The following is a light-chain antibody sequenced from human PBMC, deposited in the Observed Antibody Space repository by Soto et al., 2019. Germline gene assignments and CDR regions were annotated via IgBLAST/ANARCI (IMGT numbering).Light chain of an antibody. J-gene: IGKJ5*01. V-gene: IGKV3-20*01. CDR3: QQYGSLIT. CDR1: QSLSSCY. CDR2: GSF. Sequence: EIVLTQSPATLSLSPGHRPTLSCRASQSLSSCYLACYQQKSDQPPRLLIYGSFRRATGIPDRFSGSGSGTDFTLTISRLQPEDFAVYYCQQYGSLITFGQGTRLEIK.